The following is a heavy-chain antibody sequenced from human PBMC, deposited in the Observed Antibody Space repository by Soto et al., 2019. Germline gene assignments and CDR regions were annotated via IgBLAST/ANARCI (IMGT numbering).Heavy chain of an antibody. CDR3: ARAPRGQAALDYGMDV. D-gene: IGHD6-6*01. CDR1: GGSISSSSYY. J-gene: IGHJ6*02. CDR2: IYYSGST. V-gene: IGHV4-39*01. Sequence: QLQLQESGPGLVKPSETLSLTCTVSGGSISSSSYYWGWIRQPPGKGLEWIGSIYYSGSTYYNPSLKSRVITAVTTSKNRFSLKLSSVTAADTAVYYCARAPRGQAALDYGMDVWGQGTTVTVSS.